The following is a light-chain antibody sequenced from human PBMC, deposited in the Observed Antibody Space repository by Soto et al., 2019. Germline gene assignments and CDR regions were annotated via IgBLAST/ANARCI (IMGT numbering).Light chain of an antibody. CDR2: DVS. V-gene: IGLV2-14*01. J-gene: IGLJ2*01. CDR1: SSDVGGYNY. CDR3: SSYTSSSTLVV. Sequence: QSALTQPASVSGSPGQSITISCTGTSSDVGGYNYVSWYQQHPGKAPKLMIYDVSNRPSGVSNRVSGSKSGNTASLTISGLQAEDEADYDCSSYTSSSTLVVFGRGTKLTVL.